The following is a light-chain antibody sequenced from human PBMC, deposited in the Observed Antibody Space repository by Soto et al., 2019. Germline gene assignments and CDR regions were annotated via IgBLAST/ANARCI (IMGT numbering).Light chain of an antibody. CDR2: RAS. J-gene: IGKJ4*01. CDR1: QSVSSDY. CDR3: QQYGSSPLT. Sequence: DIVLTQSPGTLSLSPGERATLSCRASQSVSSDYLAWYQQKPGQPPKVLIYRASSRATGIPDRFSGSGSGTDFTLTISRLEPEDFAVYYCQQYGSSPLTFGGGTKVEIK. V-gene: IGKV3-20*01.